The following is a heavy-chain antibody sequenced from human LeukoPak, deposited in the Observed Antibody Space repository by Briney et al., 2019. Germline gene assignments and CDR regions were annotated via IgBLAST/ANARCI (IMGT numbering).Heavy chain of an antibody. CDR1: GFTFTSYW. Sequence: GGSLRLSCAASGFTFTSYWIHWVRQAPGKGLVWVSRIKSDGTTTNYADSVQGRFTSSRDDTKNTVELQMNGLRAEDTAVYYCARGMFGGYCTDYWGQGTLVTVSS. V-gene: IGHV3-74*01. CDR3: ARGMFGGYCTDY. CDR2: IKSDGTTT. J-gene: IGHJ4*02. D-gene: IGHD3-3*01.